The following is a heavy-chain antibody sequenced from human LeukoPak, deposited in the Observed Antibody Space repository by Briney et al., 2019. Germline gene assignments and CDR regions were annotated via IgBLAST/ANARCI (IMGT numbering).Heavy chain of an antibody. CDR2: IYYSGST. D-gene: IGHD2-2*02. J-gene: IGHJ6*02. V-gene: IGHV4-39*01. CDR3: ARQVPAAILRGGVYGMDV. Sequence: SETLSLTCTVSGGSMSSSSYYWGWVRQPPGKGLEWIVSIYYSGSTYYNPSLKSRVTISVDTSKNQFSLKLSSVTAADTAVYYCARQVPAAILRGGVYGMDVWGQGTTVTVSS. CDR1: GGSMSSSSYY.